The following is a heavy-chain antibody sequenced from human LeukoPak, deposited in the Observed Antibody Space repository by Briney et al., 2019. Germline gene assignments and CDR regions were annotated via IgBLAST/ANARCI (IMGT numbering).Heavy chain of an antibody. CDR3: ARLNARYGGILHAGYCYSDV. CDR2: ISYERSNK. Sequence: GGSLRLSCVASGFTFCSYAMHWVRQAPGKGLEWVAHISYERSNKYYTDSVKGRFTLSTDNSKNTLYLHKNSLRAQDTAVCYCARLNARYGGILHAGYCYSDVWGKGTTVTVSS. J-gene: IGHJ6*03. CDR1: GFTFCSYA. V-gene: IGHV3-30*04. D-gene: IGHD4-23*01.